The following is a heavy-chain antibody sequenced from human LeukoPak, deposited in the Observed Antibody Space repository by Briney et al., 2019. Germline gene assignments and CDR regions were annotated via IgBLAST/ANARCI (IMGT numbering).Heavy chain of an antibody. CDR3: AKEDPRITIFGVVPSAMDV. Sequence: GGSLRLSCAASGFTFSSYGMHWVRQAPGKGLEWVAVIWYDGSNKYYADSVKGRFTISRDNSKNTLYLQMNSLRAEDTAVYYCAKEDPRITIFGVVPSAMDVWGQGTTVTVSS. D-gene: IGHD3-3*01. CDR1: GFTFSSYG. J-gene: IGHJ6*02. V-gene: IGHV3-33*06. CDR2: IWYDGSNK.